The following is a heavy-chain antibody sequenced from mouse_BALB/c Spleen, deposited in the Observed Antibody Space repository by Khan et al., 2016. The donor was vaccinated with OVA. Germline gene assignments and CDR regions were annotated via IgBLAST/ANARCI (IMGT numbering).Heavy chain of an antibody. CDR1: GYTFTSYW. J-gene: IGHJ3*01. Sequence: QVRLQQSGAELVRPGASVKLSCEASGYTFTSYWMNWVKQSPEQGLEWIGRIDPYDSETHYNQNFKDKAILTVDKSSSTAYMQLSSLTSEDSAVYFCARNPFAYWGQGTLVTVSA. V-gene: IGHV1-52*01. CDR3: ARNPFAY. CDR2: IDPYDSET.